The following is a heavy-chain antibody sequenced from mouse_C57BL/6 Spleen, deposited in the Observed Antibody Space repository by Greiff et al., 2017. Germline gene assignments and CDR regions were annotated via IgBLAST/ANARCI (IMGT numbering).Heavy chain of an antibody. D-gene: IGHD2-3*01. CDR3: ARPRDGYYVDYAMDY. Sequence: QVQLQPSGAELAKPGASVKLSCKASGYTFTSYWMHWVKQRPGQGLEWIGYINPSSGYTKYNQKFKGKATLTADKSSSTAYMQLSSLTYEDSAVYYCARPRDGYYVDYAMDYWGQGTSVTVSS. V-gene: IGHV1-7*01. CDR2: INPSSGYT. J-gene: IGHJ4*01. CDR1: GYTFTSYW.